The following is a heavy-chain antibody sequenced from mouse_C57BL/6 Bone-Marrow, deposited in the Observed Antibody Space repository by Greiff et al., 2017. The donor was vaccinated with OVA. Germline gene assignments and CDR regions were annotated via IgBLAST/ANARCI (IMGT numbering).Heavy chain of an antibody. J-gene: IGHJ2*01. CDR3: ASLGGTGGFDY. CDR1: GYTFTSYW. Sequence: VQLQQSGAELVKPGASVKLSCKASGYTFTSYWMHWVKQRPGQGLEWIGMIHPNSGSTNYNEKFKSKATLTVDKSSSTAYMQLSSLTSEDSAVYYCASLGGTGGFDYWGQGTTLTVSS. CDR2: IHPNSGST. V-gene: IGHV1-64*01. D-gene: IGHD4-1*01.